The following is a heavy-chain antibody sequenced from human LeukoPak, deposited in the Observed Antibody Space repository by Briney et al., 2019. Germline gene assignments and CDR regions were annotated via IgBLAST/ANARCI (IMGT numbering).Heavy chain of an antibody. J-gene: IGHJ4*02. D-gene: IGHD2/OR15-2a*01. CDR2: ISDIGSI. CDR3: AGHHPRNTVNF. CDR1: GGSISSYY. V-gene: IGHV4-59*08. Sequence: SSETLSLTCTVSGGSISSYYWSWIRQPPGKGLEWIAYISDIGSINYNPSLKSRVTISLDTSKNQFSLKLSSVTAADTAVYYCAGHHPRNTVNFWGQGTLVTVSS.